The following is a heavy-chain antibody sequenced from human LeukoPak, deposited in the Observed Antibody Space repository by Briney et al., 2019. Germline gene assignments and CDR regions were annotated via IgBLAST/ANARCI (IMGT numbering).Heavy chain of an antibody. CDR2: ISGSGGST. D-gene: IGHD3-10*01. CDR1: GFTFSSYA. CDR3: AKPIYYGSGGYYFDY. J-gene: IGHJ4*02. V-gene: IGHV3-23*01. Sequence: GGSLRLSCAASGFTFSSYAMSWVRQAPGKGLEWVSAISGSGGSTYYADSVKGRFTISRDNSKNTLYLQMNSLRAEDTAVYYCAKPIYYGSGGYYFDYWGQGTLVTVSS.